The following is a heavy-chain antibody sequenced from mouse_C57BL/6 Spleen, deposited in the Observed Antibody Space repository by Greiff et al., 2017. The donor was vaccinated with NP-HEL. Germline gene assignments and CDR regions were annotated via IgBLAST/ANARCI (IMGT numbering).Heavy chain of an antibody. CDR1: GFTFSSYA. CDR2: ISDGGSYT. V-gene: IGHV5-4*01. J-gene: IGHJ2*01. CDR3: AREDYLDY. Sequence: EVMLVESGGGLVKPGGSLKLSCAASGFTFSSYAMSWVRQTPEKRLEWVATISDGGSYTYYPDNVKGRFTISRDNAKNNLYLQMSHLKSEDTAMYYCAREDYLDYWGQGTTLTVSS.